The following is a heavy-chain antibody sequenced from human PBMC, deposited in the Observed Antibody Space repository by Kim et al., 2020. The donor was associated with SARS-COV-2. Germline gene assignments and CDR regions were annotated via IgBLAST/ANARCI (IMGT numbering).Heavy chain of an antibody. J-gene: IGHJ5*02. CDR2: IYHSGST. Sequence: SETLSLTCAVSGGSISSSNWWSWVRQPPGKGLEWIGEIYHSGSTNYNPSLKSRVTISVDKSKNQFSLKLSSVTAADTAVYYCARERRYFDWLLWGWFDPWGQGTLVTVSS. D-gene: IGHD3-9*01. CDR3: ARERRYFDWLLWGWFDP. CDR1: GGSISSSNW. V-gene: IGHV4-4*02.